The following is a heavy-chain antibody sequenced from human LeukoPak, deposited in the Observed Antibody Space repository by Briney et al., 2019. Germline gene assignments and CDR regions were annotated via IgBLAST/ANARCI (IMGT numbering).Heavy chain of an antibody. V-gene: IGHV4-59*08. D-gene: IGHD6-13*01. CDR2: IYYSGST. CDR1: GGSISSYY. J-gene: IGHJ5*02. CDR3: ATGRWGSSWYRGFDP. Sequence: SETRSLTCTVSGGSISSYYWNWIRQPPGKGLEWIGYIYYSGSTNYNPSLKSRVTISVDTSKNQFSLKLSSVTAADTAVYYCATGRWGSSWYRGFDPWGQGTLVTVSS.